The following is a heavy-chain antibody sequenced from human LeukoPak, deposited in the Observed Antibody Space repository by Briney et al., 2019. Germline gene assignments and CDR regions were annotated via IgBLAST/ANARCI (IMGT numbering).Heavy chain of an antibody. CDR2: IYYSGST. V-gene: IGHV4-61*01. CDR3: AREGDGYNFVTTFDY. Sequence: SETLSLTCTVSSASISGSPYFWGWIRQPPGKGLGWIGYIYYSGSTNYNPSLKSRVTISVDTSKNQFSLKLSSVTAADTAVYYCAREGDGYNFVTTFDYWGQGTLVTVSS. CDR1: SASISGSPYF. D-gene: IGHD5-24*01. J-gene: IGHJ4*02.